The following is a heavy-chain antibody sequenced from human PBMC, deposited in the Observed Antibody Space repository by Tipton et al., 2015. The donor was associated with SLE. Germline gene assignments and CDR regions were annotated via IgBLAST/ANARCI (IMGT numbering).Heavy chain of an antibody. V-gene: IGHV1-8*01. D-gene: IGHD1-7*01. CDR1: GYTFTSFD. CDR3: ARGQDGRTGTTNGMDV. CDR2: MNPNNGNT. J-gene: IGHJ6*02. Sequence: QVQLVQSGAEVKMPGSSVKVSCKASGYTFTSFDINWVRQAPGQGLEWMGRMNPNNGNTAYAQKFQDRVTMTRSNSIRTAYMELSSLTSEDTAMYYCARGQDGRTGTTNGMDVWGQGTTVTVSS.